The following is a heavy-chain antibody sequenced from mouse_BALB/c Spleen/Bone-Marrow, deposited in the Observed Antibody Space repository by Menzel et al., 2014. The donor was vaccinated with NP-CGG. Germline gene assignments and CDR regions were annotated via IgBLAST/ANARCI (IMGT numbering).Heavy chain of an antibody. D-gene: IGHD2-14*01. CDR3: ARSDYRFEPLPY. CDR1: GHTFTDYW. CDR2: IDTSDSYT. Sequence: QVQLQQSGAELVMPGASVKMSCKASGHTFTDYWMHWVKQRPGQGLEWIGAIDTSDSYTSYNQKFKGKATLTVDESSSTAYMQLSSLTSEDSAVYYCARSDYRFEPLPYWGQGTLVTVSA. V-gene: IGHV1-69*01. J-gene: IGHJ3*01.